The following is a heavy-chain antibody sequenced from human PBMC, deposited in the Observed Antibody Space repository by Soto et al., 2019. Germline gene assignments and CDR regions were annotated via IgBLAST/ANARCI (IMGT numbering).Heavy chain of an antibody. CDR3: ARDAPTTETSTFDY. V-gene: IGHV4-30-4*01. Sequence: PSETLSLTCSVSGGSISSGYYYWSWIRQPPGKGLEWIGNIYYSGNTYYNPSLKSRLIISIDTSKNQFSLKVGSVTAADTAVYYCARDAPTTETSTFDYWGQGTPVTVSS. J-gene: IGHJ4*02. CDR2: IYYSGNT. CDR1: GGSISSGYYY.